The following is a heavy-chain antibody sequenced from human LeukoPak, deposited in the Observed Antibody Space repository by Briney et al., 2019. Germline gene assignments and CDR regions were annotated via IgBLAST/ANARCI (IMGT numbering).Heavy chain of an antibody. D-gene: IGHD1-26*01. CDR2: IYYTGTT. CDR1: GVSISGGTNY. CDR3: ARRGGSGRAFDY. V-gene: IGHV4-39*01. Sequence: PSETLSLTCSVSGVSISGGTNYWGWIRQPPGKGLEWIGSIYYTGTTYDNPSLKSRATISVDTSKNQFSLKLSSVTAADTAVYYCARRGGSGRAFDYWGQGTLVTVSS. J-gene: IGHJ4*02.